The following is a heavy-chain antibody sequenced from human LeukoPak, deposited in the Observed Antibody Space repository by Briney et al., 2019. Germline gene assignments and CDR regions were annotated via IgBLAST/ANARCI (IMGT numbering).Heavy chain of an antibody. CDR2: TSRSGNP. CDR1: GFSIGSGYH. V-gene: IGHV4-38-2*01. J-gene: IGHJ4*02. CDR3: ARHLAAAGASYLDF. Sequence: PSETLSLICAVSGFSIGSGYHWGWVRQSPGTGLQWIGSTSRSGNPYYNPSLMSRVTISIDTSGNQFSLRLSSVTAADTAVYYCARHLAAAGASYLDFWGRGTLLTVSS. D-gene: IGHD6-13*01.